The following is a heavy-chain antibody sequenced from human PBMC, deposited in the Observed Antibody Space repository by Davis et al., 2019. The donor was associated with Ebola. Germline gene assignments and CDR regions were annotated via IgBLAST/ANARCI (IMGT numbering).Heavy chain of an antibody. D-gene: IGHD3-10*01. CDR1: GFTFSSYG. CDR2: IWYDGSNK. CDR3: ARPMVQGVITYYYYYGMDV. J-gene: IGHJ6*02. Sequence: GESLKISCAASGFTFSSYGMHWVRQAPGKGLEWVAVIWYDGSNKYYADSVKGRFTISRDNSKNTLYLQMNSLRAEDTAVYYCARPMVQGVITYYYYYGMDVWGQGTTVTVSS. V-gene: IGHV3-33*08.